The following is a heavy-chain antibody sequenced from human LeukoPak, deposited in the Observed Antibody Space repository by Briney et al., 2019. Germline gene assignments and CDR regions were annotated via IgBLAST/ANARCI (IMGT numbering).Heavy chain of an antibody. D-gene: IGHD3-10*01. CDR1: GFTFSNYW. CDR2: INRDGSTT. CDR3: ARDKKSGESSEIDY. Sequence: GGSLRLSCAASGFTFSNYWVHWVRQAPGKGLVWVSRINRDGSTTNYADSVKGRFTVSRDNAKNTLNLQTNSLRAEDTAVYYCARDKKSGESSEIDYWGQGTLVTVSS. J-gene: IGHJ4*02. V-gene: IGHV3-74*01.